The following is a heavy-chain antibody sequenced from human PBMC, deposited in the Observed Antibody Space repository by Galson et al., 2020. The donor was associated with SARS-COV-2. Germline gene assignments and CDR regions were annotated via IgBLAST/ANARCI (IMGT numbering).Heavy chain of an antibody. D-gene: IGHD2-2*01. CDR3: AKLPYCSSTSCYHV. Sequence: GGSLRLSCAASGFTFSSYAMSWVRQAPGKGLEWVLAISGSGGSTYYADSVKGRFTISRDNSKNTLYLQMNSLRAEDTAVYYCAKLPYCSSTSCYHVWGQGTTVTVSS. V-gene: IGHV3-23*01. CDR1: GFTFSSYA. CDR2: ISGSGGST. J-gene: IGHJ6*02.